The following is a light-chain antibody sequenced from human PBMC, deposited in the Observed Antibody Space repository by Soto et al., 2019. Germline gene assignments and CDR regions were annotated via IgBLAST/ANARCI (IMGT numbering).Light chain of an antibody. CDR2: LGS. CDR3: MQALQTPYT. CDR1: QSLLHSNGYNY. V-gene: IGKV2-28*01. Sequence: DMVMTQSPLSLPVNPGEPASISCRSSQSLLHSNGYNYLDWYLQKPGQSPQLLIFLGSNRASGVPDRFSGSGSGTDFTLKISRVEAEDVGVYYCMQALQTPYTFGLGTKREIK. J-gene: IGKJ2*01.